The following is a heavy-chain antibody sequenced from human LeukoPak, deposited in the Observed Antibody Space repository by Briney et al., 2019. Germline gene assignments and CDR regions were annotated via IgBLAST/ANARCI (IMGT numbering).Heavy chain of an antibody. Sequence: GESLKISXKGSGYGFTDYWIGWVRQMPGKGLEWMGIIYPGDSQTIYSPSFQGLVTISADKSINTASLQWSSLKASDTAMYYCARHFGTSCYDWGQGTLVTVSS. V-gene: IGHV5-51*01. CDR2: IYPGDSQT. D-gene: IGHD2-2*01. CDR1: GYGFTDYW. CDR3: ARHFGTSCYD. J-gene: IGHJ4*02.